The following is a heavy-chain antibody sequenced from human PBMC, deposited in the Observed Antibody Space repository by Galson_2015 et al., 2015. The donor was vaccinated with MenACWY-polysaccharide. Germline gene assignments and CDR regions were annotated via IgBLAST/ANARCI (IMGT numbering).Heavy chain of an antibody. J-gene: IGHJ6*03. Sequence: SLRLSCAASGFTFSSYAMSWVRQAPGKGLEWVSAISDNDDRTFYADSVKGRFTISRDNSKNTLYLRMNSLRAEDTAVYYCAKAHIAARPDRRMVYYYYMDVWGKGTMVTVSS. CDR2: ISDNDDRT. CDR1: GFTFSSYA. CDR3: AKAHIAARPDRRMVYYYYMDV. V-gene: IGHV3-23*01. D-gene: IGHD6-6*01.